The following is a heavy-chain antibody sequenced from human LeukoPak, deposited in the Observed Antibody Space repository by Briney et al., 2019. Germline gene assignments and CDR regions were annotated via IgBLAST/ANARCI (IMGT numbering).Heavy chain of an antibody. CDR2: FDPEDGET. D-gene: IGHD4-17*01. CDR1: GYTLTELS. J-gene: IGHJ3*02. Sequence: APVKVSCKVSGYTLTELSMHWVRQAPGKGLEWMGGFDPEDGETIYAQKFQGRVTMAEDTSTDTAYMELSSLRSEDTAVYYCATPRAVKDAFDIWGQGTMVTVSS. V-gene: IGHV1-24*01. CDR3: ATPRAVKDAFDI.